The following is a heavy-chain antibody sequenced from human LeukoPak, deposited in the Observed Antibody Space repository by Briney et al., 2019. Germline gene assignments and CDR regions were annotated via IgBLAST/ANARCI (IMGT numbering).Heavy chain of an antibody. CDR2: ISSSSSTI. CDR3: ARDWTYYDFWSGYYSDAFDI. J-gene: IGHJ3*02. Sequence: AGGSLRLSCAASGFTFSSYSMNWVRQAPGKGLEWVSYISSSSSTIYYADSVKGRFTIPRDNAKNSLYLQMNSLRAEDTAVYYCARDWTYYDFWSGYYSDAFDIWGQGTMVTVSS. D-gene: IGHD3-3*01. CDR1: GFTFSSYS. V-gene: IGHV3-48*01.